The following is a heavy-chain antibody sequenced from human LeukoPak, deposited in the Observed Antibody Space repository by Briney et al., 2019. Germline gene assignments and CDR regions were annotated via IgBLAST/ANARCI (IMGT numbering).Heavy chain of an antibody. D-gene: IGHD2-15*01. CDR3: ARDPNVVIVSASCFDY. V-gene: IGHV3-21*01. CDR1: GLTFSSYN. Sequence: GGSLRLSCAASGLTFSSYNMNWVRQAPGKGLEWVSSISTSSSYIYYADSVKGRFTVSRDNAKNSVYLRMNSLRAEDTAVYYCARDPNVVIVSASCFDYWGQGTLVTVSS. CDR2: ISTSSSYI. J-gene: IGHJ4*02.